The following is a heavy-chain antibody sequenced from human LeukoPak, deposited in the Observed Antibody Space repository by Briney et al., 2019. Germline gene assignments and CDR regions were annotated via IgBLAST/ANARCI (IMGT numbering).Heavy chain of an antibody. Sequence: GRSLRLSCAASGFTFSSYGMHWVRQAPGKGLEWVAVIWYDGSNKYYADSVKGRFTISRDNSKNTLYLQMNSLRAEDTAVYYCARDKRQWLEEYYFDYWGQGTLVTVSS. CDR3: ARDKRQWLEEYYFDY. J-gene: IGHJ4*02. CDR2: IWYDGSNK. D-gene: IGHD6-19*01. CDR1: GFTFSSYG. V-gene: IGHV3-33*08.